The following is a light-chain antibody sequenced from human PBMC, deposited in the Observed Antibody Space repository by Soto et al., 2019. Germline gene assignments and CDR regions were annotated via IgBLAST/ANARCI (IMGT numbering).Light chain of an antibody. CDR3: SSYTGSSTPLV. V-gene: IGLV2-14*01. CDR2: EVS. Sequence: QSALTQPPSVSGSPGQSITISCTGTRSDVGAYNYVSWYQQHPGKGPKLMIYEVSNRPSGVSNRFSGSKSGNTAALTISGLQAEDEADYYCSSYTGSSTPLVFGGGTKLTVL. CDR1: RSDVGAYNY. J-gene: IGLJ3*02.